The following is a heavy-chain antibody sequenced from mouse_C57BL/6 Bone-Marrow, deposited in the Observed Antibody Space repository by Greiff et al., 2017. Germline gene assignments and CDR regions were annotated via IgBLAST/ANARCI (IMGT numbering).Heavy chain of an antibody. CDR2: ISGGGGNT. V-gene: IGHV5-9*01. J-gene: IGHJ2*01. CDR1: GFTFSSYT. CDR3: GRRYYFDY. Sequence: EVHLVESGGGLVKPGGSLKLSCAASGFTFSSYTMSWVRQTPEKRLEWVATISGGGGNTYYPDSVKGRFTISRDNAKNTLYLQRSSLRSEDTALYYCGRRYYFDYWGQGTTLTVSS.